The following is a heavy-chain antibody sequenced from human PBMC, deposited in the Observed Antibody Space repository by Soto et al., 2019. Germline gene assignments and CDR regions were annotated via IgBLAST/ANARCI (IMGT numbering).Heavy chain of an antibody. CDR2: ISGDGSVT. D-gene: IGHD3-16*01. J-gene: IGHJ6*03. CDR3: AKALIGVHMDV. Sequence: EVQLVESGGGLVQPGGSLRLTCAASGFTFSNYWMHWVRQAPGKGLMWVSRISGDGSVTTYADSVKDRFTISRDNAKNTLSLQMNSLRAEDTAVYFCAKALIGVHMDVWGKGTTVTVSS. V-gene: IGHV3-74*01. CDR1: GFTFSNYW.